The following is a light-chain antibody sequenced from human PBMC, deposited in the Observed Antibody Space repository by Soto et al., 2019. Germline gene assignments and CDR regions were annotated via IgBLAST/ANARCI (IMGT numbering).Light chain of an antibody. J-gene: IGLJ1*01. V-gene: IGLV2-14*03. Sequence: QSALTQPASVSGSPGQSITISRTGTSSDVGAYNFVSWHQQHPGKAPRLMIYNVYDRPSGLSYRFSGSRSGNTASLTISGLQGEDEADYYCSSYTSSSTYVFGTGTKVTGL. CDR3: SSYTSSSTYV. CDR1: SSDVGAYNF. CDR2: NVY.